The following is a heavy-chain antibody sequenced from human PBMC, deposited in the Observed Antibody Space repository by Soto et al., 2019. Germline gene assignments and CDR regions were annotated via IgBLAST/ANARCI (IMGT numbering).Heavy chain of an antibody. Sequence: PSETLSLTCTVSGGSISSSSYYWGWIRQPPGKGLEWIGYIYYSGSTYYNPSLKSRVTISVDTSKNQFSLKLSSVTAADTAVYYCARHGYSSSSSHLTHDFDYWGQGTLVTVSS. CDR1: GGSISSSSYY. D-gene: IGHD6-6*01. V-gene: IGHV4-39*07. J-gene: IGHJ4*02. CDR3: ARHGYSSSSSHLTHDFDY. CDR2: IYYSGST.